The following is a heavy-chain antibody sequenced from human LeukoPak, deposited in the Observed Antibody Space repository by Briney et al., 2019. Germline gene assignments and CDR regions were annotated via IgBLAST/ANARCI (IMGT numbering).Heavy chain of an antibody. D-gene: IGHD6-13*01. CDR1: GYSISSGYY. J-gene: IGHJ4*02. V-gene: IGHV4-38-2*02. CDR2: IYHSGST. Sequence: ASETLSLTCTVSGYSISSGYYWGWIRQPPGKGLEWIGSIYHSGSTYYNPSPKSRVTISVDTSKNPFSLKLSSVTAADTAVYYCARGSGKYSSRHWGQGTLVTVSS. CDR3: ARGSGKYSSRH.